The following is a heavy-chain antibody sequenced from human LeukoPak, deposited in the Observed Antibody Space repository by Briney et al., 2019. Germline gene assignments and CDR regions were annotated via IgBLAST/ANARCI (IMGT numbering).Heavy chain of an antibody. Sequence: SETLSLTXAVYGGSFSGYYWSWIRQAPGKGLEWLGEINHSGSTNYNPSLKSRVTISVDTSKNQFSLKLSSVTAADTAVYYCARGIKNGASRYFDLWGRGTLVTVSS. D-gene: IGHD4-17*01. CDR1: GGSFSGYY. V-gene: IGHV4-34*01. CDR2: INHSGST. J-gene: IGHJ2*01. CDR3: ARGIKNGASRYFDL.